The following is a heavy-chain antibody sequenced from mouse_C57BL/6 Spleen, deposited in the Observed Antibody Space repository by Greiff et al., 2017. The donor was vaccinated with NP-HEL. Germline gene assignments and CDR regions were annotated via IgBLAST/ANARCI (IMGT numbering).Heavy chain of an antibody. Sequence: QVQLKQPGAELVMPGASVKLSCKASGYTFTSYWMHWVKQRPGQGLEWIGEIDPSDSYTNYNQKFKGKSTLTVDKSSSTAYMQLSSLTSEDSAVYYCARGYYGLYYFDYWGQGTTLTVSS. D-gene: IGHD1-1*01. V-gene: IGHV1-69*01. J-gene: IGHJ2*01. CDR3: ARGYYGLYYFDY. CDR1: GYTFTSYW. CDR2: IDPSDSYT.